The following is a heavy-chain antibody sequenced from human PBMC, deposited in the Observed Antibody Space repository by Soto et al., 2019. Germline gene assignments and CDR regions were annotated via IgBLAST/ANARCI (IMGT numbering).Heavy chain of an antibody. V-gene: IGHV2-5*02. D-gene: IGHD1-26*01. J-gene: IGHJ4*02. CDR3: ARHQSGSYLFY. CDR1: GFSLSTNGVG. CDR2: IYWDDDK. Sequence: QITLKESGPTLVKPTQTLTLTCRISGFSLSTNGVGVGWIRQPPGKALEWLALIYWDDDKRYSPSLKSRLTIIKDTSRKQVVFTMTNMDPVDTATYYCARHQSGSYLFYWGPGTLVTVSS.